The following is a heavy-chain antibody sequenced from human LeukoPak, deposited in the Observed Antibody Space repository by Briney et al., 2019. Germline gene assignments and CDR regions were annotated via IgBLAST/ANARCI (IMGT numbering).Heavy chain of an antibody. CDR1: GGSISSYY. D-gene: IGHD3-3*01. Sequence: SETLSLTCTVSGGSISSYYWSWIRQPPGKGLEWIGYIYYSGSTNYNPSLKSRVTISVDTSKNQFSLKLSSVTAADTAVYYCARASPDFWSGYYYYYYMDVWGEGTTVTVSS. J-gene: IGHJ6*03. V-gene: IGHV4-59*01. CDR2: IYYSGST. CDR3: ARASPDFWSGYYYYYYMDV.